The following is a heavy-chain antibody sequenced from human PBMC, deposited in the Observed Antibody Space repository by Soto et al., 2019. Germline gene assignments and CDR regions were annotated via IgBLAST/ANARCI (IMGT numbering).Heavy chain of an antibody. Sequence: GGSLRLSCAASGFTFSSFAMSWVRQAPGKGLDWVSAISGSGGSTYSADSVKGRFTISRDNSKNTLFLQMNSLRAEDTAVYYCAKSRYSDSSGDFYDYWGQGTLVTVSS. CDR3: AKSRYSDSSGDFYDY. V-gene: IGHV3-23*01. CDR1: GFTFSSFA. J-gene: IGHJ4*02. CDR2: ISGSGGST. D-gene: IGHD3-22*01.